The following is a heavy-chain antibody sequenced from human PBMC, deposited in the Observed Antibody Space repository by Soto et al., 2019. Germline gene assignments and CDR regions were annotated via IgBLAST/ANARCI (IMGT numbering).Heavy chain of an antibody. CDR3: VRDRADFSSTYYHYFSV. D-gene: IGHD6-13*01. CDR1: GTSVRHFY. CDR2: IYSTGTT. Sequence: SETLSLTCKVSGTSVRHFYWSWIRQSAGKGLEWIGRIYSTGTTNFNPSLKSRLTMSMDMSKSQVSLNLTSVTAADTAVYYCVRDRADFSSTYYHYFSVWGRGTLVTVSS. J-gene: IGHJ2*01. V-gene: IGHV4-4*07.